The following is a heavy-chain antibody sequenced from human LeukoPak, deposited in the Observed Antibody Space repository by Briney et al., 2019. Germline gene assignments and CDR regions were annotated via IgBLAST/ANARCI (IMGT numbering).Heavy chain of an antibody. D-gene: IGHD5-18*01. CDR3: ARSGYSYLNY. J-gene: IGHJ4*02. Sequence: GASVKVSCNASGYTFNNYGISWVRQATGQGLEWMGWMNPNSGNTGYAQKFQGRVTITRNTSISTAYMELSSLRSEDTAVYYCARSGYSYLNYWGQGTLVTVSS. V-gene: IGHV1-8*03. CDR2: MNPNSGNT. CDR1: GYTFNNYG.